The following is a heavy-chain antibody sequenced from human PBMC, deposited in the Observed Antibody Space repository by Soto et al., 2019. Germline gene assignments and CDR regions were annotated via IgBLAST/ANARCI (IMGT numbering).Heavy chain of an antibody. Sequence: EVQLLESGGGLVQPGGSLSLSCAPSSFTFNRYTMSWVRQGPGKGREWVSGSRSRGGSTVYGDSVKGRFTISRDNFKNTLYLQMNSLRAEDTAVYYCAKGWGDYWGQGTPVTVSS. CDR3: AKGWGDY. J-gene: IGHJ4*02. CDR2: SRSRGGST. V-gene: IGHV3-23*01. D-gene: IGHD7-27*01. CDR1: SFTFNRYT.